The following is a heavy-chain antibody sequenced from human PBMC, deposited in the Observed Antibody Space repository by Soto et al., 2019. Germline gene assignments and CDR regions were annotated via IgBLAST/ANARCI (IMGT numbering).Heavy chain of an antibody. V-gene: IGHV5-10-1*03. D-gene: IGHD1-26*01. CDR1: GYSFTSYW. CDR3: AVIVGATGYYYYGIDV. Sequence: EVQLVQSGAEVKKPGESLRISCKGSGYSFTSYWISWVRQMPGKGLEWMGRIDPSDSYTNYSPSFQGHVTISADKSISTAYLQWSSLKASDTAMYYCAVIVGATGYYYYGIDVWGQGTTVTVSS. CDR2: IDPSDSYT. J-gene: IGHJ6*02.